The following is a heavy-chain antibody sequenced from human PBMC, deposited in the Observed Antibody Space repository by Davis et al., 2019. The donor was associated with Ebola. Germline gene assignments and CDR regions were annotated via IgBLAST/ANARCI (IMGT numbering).Heavy chain of an antibody. D-gene: IGHD3-10*01. V-gene: IGHV3-33*01. J-gene: IGHJ4*02. Sequence: PGGSLRLSCAASGFTFSSYGMHWVRQAPGKGLEWVAVIWYDGSNKYYADSVKGRFTISRDNSKNTLYLQMNSLRAEDTAVYYCARDHYGSGSYYWGQGTLVTVSS. CDR1: GFTFSSYG. CDR3: ARDHYGSGSYY. CDR2: IWYDGSNK.